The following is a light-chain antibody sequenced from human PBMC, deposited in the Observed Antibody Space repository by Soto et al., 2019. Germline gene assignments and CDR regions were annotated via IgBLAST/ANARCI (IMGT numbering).Light chain of an antibody. V-gene: IGLV2-14*01. CDR1: SSDVGGYNY. Sequence: QSALTQPASVSGSPGQSITISCTGTSSDVGGYNYVSWYQQHPGKAPKLMIYDVSNRPSGVSNRFSGSKSGNTASLTISGLQAEDEADYYCSSYSSGSLYVFGTGTMLTVL. CDR2: DVS. CDR3: SSYSSGSLYV. J-gene: IGLJ1*01.